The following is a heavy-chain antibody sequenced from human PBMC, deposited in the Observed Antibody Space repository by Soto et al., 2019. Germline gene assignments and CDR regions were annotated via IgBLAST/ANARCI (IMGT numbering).Heavy chain of an antibody. CDR3: VGVSVTGS. V-gene: IGHV3-7*01. CDR1: GFPFSSYW. D-gene: IGHD3-9*01. Sequence: EVHLVDSGGGLVQPGGSLRLSCVASGFPFSSYWMSWVRQAPGKGLEWVANIKEDGSDKYYVDSVKGRFTISRDNAKNSLYLQMNSLRVEDTAVYYCVGVSVTGSWGQGTLVAVSS. J-gene: IGHJ5*02. CDR2: IKEDGSDK.